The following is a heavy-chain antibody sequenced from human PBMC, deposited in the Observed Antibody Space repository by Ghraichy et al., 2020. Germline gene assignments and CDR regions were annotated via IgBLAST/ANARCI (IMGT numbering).Heavy chain of an antibody. Sequence: SETLSLTCTVSGGSISSYYWSWIRQPPGKGLEWIGYIYTSGSTNYNPSLKSRVTISVDTSKNQFSLKLSSVTAADTAVYYCARQVQTAQRYCSGGSCYSSSGMDVWGQGTTVTVSS. CDR2: IYTSGST. CDR1: GGSISSYY. CDR3: ARQVQTAQRYCSGGSCYSSSGMDV. J-gene: IGHJ6*02. D-gene: IGHD2-15*01. V-gene: IGHV4-4*09.